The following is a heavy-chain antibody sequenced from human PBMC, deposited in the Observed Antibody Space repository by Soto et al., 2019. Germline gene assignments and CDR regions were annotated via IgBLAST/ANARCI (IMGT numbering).Heavy chain of an antibody. CDR3: ASRGYDFWSGLDP. J-gene: IGHJ5*02. D-gene: IGHD3-3*01. Sequence: ASVKVSCKASACNFTAYGIHWVCQAPGQRLEWMGWINTGNGHTKYSQKFQGRVTITRDTSARTAYMELNSLRSEDTAVYYCASRGYDFWSGLDPWGQGTLVTVSS. CDR2: INTGNGHT. V-gene: IGHV1-3*04. CDR1: ACNFTAYG.